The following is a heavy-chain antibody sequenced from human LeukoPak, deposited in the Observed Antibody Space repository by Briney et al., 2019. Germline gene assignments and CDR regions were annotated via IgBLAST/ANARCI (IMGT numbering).Heavy chain of an antibody. Sequence: SETLSLTCSVSGGSISSYYWSWIRHPAGKGLEWIGRIYASGSTNYNPSLKSRVTMSVDTSKNQFSLKLSSVTAADTAVYYCAREGYCSSSSCYNYYYYYMDVWAKGTTVIISS. D-gene: IGHD2-2*02. J-gene: IGHJ6*03. CDR2: IYASGST. CDR3: AREGYCSSSSCYNYYYYYMDV. V-gene: IGHV4-4*07. CDR1: GGSISSYY.